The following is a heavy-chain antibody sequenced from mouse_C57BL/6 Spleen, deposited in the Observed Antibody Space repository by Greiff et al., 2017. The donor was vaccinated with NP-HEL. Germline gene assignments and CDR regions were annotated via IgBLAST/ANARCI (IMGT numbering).Heavy chain of an antibody. D-gene: IGHD3-2*02. CDR2: IDPSDSYT. V-gene: IGHV1-50*01. CDR3: ARKGQLRPLAMDY. Sequence: QVHVKQPGAELVKPGASVKLSCKASGYTFTSYWMQWVKQRPGQGLEWIGEIDPSDSYTNYNQKFKGKATLTVDTSSSTAYMQLSSLTSEDSAVYYGARKGQLRPLAMDYWGQGTSVTVSS. CDR1: GYTFTSYW. J-gene: IGHJ4*01.